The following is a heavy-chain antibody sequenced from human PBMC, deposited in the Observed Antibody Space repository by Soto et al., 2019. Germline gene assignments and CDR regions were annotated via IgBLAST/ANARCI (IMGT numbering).Heavy chain of an antibody. CDR1: GLSFYSYV. J-gene: IGHJ4*02. D-gene: IGHD2-2*01. Sequence: PGGSLRLSCGASGLSFYSYVMSWVRQAPGKGLEWVSAISSSGDSTYYAGSVKGRFTISRDSSKKLLFLQMNSLRAEDTAIYYCAREFCSNTICYAGRPFDLWGQGTLVTAPQ. CDR2: ISSSGDST. CDR3: AREFCSNTICYAGRPFDL. V-gene: IGHV3-23*01.